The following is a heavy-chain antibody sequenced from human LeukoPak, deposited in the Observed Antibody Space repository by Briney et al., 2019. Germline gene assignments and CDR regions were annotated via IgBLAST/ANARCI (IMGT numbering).Heavy chain of an antibody. CDR2: TKSDGSRT. CDR1: GFSFSDYW. V-gene: IGHV3-74*01. J-gene: IGHJ4*02. D-gene: IGHD3-10*01. CDR3: ARNHYYNSGSYSY. Sequence: GGSLRLSCAASGFSFSDYWMHWVRQGPGKGLEWVSGTKSDGSRTDYADSVRGRFTISRDNAKNRLYLQMNSLRAEDTAVYYCARNHYYNSGSYSYWGQGTLVAVSP.